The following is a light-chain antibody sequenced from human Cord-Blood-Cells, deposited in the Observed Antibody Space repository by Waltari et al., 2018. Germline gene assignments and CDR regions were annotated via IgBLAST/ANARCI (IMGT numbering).Light chain of an antibody. CDR1: SSDVGSYNL. J-gene: IGLJ3*02. CDR3: CSYAGSRV. Sequence: QSALTQPASVSGSPGQSITISCTGTSSDVGSYNLVSWYQQHPGKAPKHLIYEGSKRPSGVSNRCAGSKSGNTASLAISGLQAEDEADYYCCSYAGSRVFGGGTKLTVL. CDR2: EGS. V-gene: IGLV2-23*01.